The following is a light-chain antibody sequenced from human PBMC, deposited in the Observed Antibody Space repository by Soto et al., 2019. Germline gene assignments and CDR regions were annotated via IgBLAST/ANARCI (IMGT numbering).Light chain of an antibody. CDR2: RAS. V-gene: IGKV3-20*01. Sequence: ESVMTQSPATLYESPGERVTLNCRASQSVTSNLAWYQHKPGQSTRLLIYRASSRATGIPDRFSGSGSGTDFTLTISRLEPEDFAVYCCQQYGGSPLTFGQGTKVDIK. J-gene: IGKJ1*01. CDR1: QSVTSN. CDR3: QQYGGSPLT.